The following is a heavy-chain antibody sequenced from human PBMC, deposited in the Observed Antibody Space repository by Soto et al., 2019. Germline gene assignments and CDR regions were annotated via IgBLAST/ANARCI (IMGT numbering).Heavy chain of an antibody. J-gene: IGHJ4*02. CDR3: ARDHHDSSGYAFDY. Sequence: GGSLRLSCAASGFTLSSYWMHWVHQTPGKGLVWVSRINSDGSRITYADSVKGRFTISRDNAKNTLYLQMNSLRAEDSAVYYCARDHHDSSGYAFDYWGQGSLVTVSS. CDR1: GFTLSSYW. D-gene: IGHD3-22*01. CDR2: INSDGSRI. V-gene: IGHV3-74*01.